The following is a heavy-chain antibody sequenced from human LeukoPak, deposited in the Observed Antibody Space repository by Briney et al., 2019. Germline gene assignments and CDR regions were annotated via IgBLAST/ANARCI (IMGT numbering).Heavy chain of an antibody. D-gene: IGHD4-17*01. V-gene: IGHV4-61*08. CDR3: ARDSRSFDI. CDR2: IYYSGNT. CDR1: GGSISSGDYY. J-gene: IGHJ3*02. Sequence: SETLSLTCTVSGGSISSGDYYWSWIRQPPGKGLEWIAYIYYSGNTNYNPSLKSRVTISADTSKNQFSLKLRSVTAADTAVYYCARDSRSFDIWGQGTIVTVSS.